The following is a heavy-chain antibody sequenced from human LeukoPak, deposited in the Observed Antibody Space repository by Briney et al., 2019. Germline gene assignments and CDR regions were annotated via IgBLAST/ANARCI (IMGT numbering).Heavy chain of an antibody. J-gene: IGHJ4*02. V-gene: IGHV3-30*04. CDR1: GFTFSTYA. D-gene: IGHD3-16*01. Sequence: GGSLRLSCAASGFTFSTYAMHWVRQAPGKGLEWVAVISYDGSNKYYADSVKGRFTISRDNSKNTLYLQMNSLRAEDTAVYHCARDDTLATFELANYWGQGTLVSVSS. CDR3: ARDDTLATFELANY. CDR2: ISYDGSNK.